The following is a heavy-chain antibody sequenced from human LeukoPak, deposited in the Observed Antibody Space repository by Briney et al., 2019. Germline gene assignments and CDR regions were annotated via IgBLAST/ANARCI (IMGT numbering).Heavy chain of an antibody. Sequence: GGSLRLSCAASGFTFSSYAKSWVRQAPGKGLEWVSGVSGSGGSTYYADSVKGRFTISRDNSKNTLYLQMNSLRAEDTAVYYCAKDLDIVATITGNWGQGTLVTVSS. CDR2: VSGSGGST. V-gene: IGHV3-23*01. CDR1: GFTFSSYA. J-gene: IGHJ4*02. D-gene: IGHD5-12*01. CDR3: AKDLDIVATITGN.